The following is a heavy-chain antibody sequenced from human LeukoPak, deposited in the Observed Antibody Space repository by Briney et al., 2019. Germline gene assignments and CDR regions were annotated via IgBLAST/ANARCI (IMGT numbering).Heavy chain of an antibody. CDR1: GFTFSSYA. D-gene: IGHD3-10*01. CDR3: VSPMIRRVTTYFDF. J-gene: IGHJ4*02. CDR2: ISYDGSNK. Sequence: PGGSLRLSCAASGFTFSSYAVHWVRQAPGKGLEWVAVISYDGSNKYYADSVKGRFTISRDNSKNTLYLEMNSLRAEDTAVYYCVSPMIRRVTTYFDFWGQGTLVTVSS. V-gene: IGHV3-30*04.